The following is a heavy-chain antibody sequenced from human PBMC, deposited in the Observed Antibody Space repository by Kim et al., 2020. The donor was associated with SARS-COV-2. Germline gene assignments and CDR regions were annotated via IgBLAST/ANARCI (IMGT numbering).Heavy chain of an antibody. J-gene: IGHJ2*01. D-gene: IGHD3-3*01. CDR3: ARVSTIYDFWSGSPVRGYWYFDL. CDR1: GYTFTSYA. Sequence: ASVKVSCKASGYTFTSYAMNWVRQAPGQGLEWMGWINTNTGNPTYAQGFTGRFVFSLDTSVSTAYLQISSLKAEDTAVYYCARVSTIYDFWSGSPVRGYWYFDLWGRGTLVTVSS. CDR2: INTNTGNP. V-gene: IGHV7-4-1*02.